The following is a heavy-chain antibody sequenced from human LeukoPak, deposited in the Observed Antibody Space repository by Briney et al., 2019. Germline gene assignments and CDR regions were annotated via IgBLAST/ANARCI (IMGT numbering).Heavy chain of an antibody. V-gene: IGHV4-59*01. J-gene: IGHJ4*02. CDR2: IYYSGST. CDR1: GGSISSYY. D-gene: IGHD6-19*01. Sequence: SETLSLTCTVSGGSISSYYWSWIRQPPGKGLEWIGYIYYSGSTNYNPSLKSRVTISVDTSKNQFSLKLSSVTAADTAVYYCARERSYSSGYDYWGQRTLVTVSS. CDR3: ARERSYSSGYDY.